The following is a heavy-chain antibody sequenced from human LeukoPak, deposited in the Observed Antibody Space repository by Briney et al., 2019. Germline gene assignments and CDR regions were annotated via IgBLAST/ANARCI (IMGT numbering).Heavy chain of an antibody. V-gene: IGHV4-34*01. CDR3: ARDRRNYYDSSGGRDY. J-gene: IGHJ4*02. Sequence: SETLSLTRAVYGGSFSGYYWSWIRQPPGKGLEWIGEINHSGSTNYNPSLKSRVTISVDTSKNQFSLKLSSVTAADTAVYYCARDRRNYYDSSGGRDYWGQGTLVTVSS. CDR2: INHSGST. D-gene: IGHD3-22*01. CDR1: GGSFSGYY.